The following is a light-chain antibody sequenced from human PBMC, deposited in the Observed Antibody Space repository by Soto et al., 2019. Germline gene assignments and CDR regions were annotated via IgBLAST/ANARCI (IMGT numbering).Light chain of an antibody. CDR1: SSDVGGFSY. CDR3: CSYSGRYTSV. Sequence: QSVLTQPRSVSGSPGQSVPISCTGTSSDVGGFSYVSWYQQYPGKAPKLILYDVSQRPSGVPDRFSGSKSGNTASLTISGLLAEDEAVFYCCSYSGRYTSVFGTGTKVTVL. J-gene: IGLJ1*01. CDR2: DVS. V-gene: IGLV2-11*01.